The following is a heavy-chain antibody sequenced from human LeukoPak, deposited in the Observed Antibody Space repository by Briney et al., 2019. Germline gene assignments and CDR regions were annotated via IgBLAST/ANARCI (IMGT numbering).Heavy chain of an antibody. CDR2: ISSSSSYI. CDR1: GFTFSSYS. D-gene: IGHD3-10*01. Sequence: GGSLRLSCAASGFTFSSYSMNWVRQAPGKGLEWVSSISSSSSYIYYADSVKGRFAISRDNAKNSLYLQMNSLRAEDTAVYYCARDPNYYGSGSYWGQGTLVTVSS. J-gene: IGHJ4*02. V-gene: IGHV3-21*01. CDR3: ARDPNYYGSGSY.